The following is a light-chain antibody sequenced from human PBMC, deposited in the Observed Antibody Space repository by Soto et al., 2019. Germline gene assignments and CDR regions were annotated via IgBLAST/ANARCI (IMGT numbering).Light chain of an antibody. CDR1: SNDVGLYDY. V-gene: IGLV2-14*01. J-gene: IGLJ3*02. CDR3: SAYTSSSTLV. CDR2: EVI. Sequence: QSALTQPASVSGSPGQSITISCTGTSNDVGLYDYVSWYQQHPGKAPKLIIYEVINRPSGVSNRFSGSKSGNTASLTISGLQAEDEADYSCSAYTSSSTLVFGGGTKLTVL.